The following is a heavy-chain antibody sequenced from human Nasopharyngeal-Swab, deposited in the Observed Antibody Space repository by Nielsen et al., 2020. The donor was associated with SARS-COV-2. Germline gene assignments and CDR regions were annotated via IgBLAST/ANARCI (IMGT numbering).Heavy chain of an antibody. CDR2: ISWNSGSI. J-gene: IGHJ3*02. D-gene: IGHD5-12*01. CDR3: AKGPYDDAFDI. V-gene: IGHV3-9*01. CDR1: GFTFDDYA. Sequence: LSLTCAASGFTFDDYAMHWVRQAAGKGLGWVSGISWNSGSIGYADSVKGRFTISRDNAKNSLYLQMNSLRAEDTALYYCAKGPYDDAFDIWGQGTMVTVSS.